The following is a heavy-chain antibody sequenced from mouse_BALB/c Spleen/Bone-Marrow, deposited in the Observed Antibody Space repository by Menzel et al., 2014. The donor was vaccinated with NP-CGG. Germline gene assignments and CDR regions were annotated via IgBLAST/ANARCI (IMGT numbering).Heavy chain of an antibody. V-gene: IGHV7-3*02. CDR1: GFTFTDYY. Sequence: EVKVVESGGGLVQPGGSLRLSCATSGFTFTDYYMSWVRQPPGKALEWLGFIRNKANGYTTEYSASVEGRFTISRDNSQNSLYLQMNTLRAEDSATYYCARDNYYGYHWYFDVWGAGTTVTVSS. J-gene: IGHJ1*01. CDR3: ARDNYYGYHWYFDV. D-gene: IGHD1-2*01. CDR2: IRNKANGYTT.